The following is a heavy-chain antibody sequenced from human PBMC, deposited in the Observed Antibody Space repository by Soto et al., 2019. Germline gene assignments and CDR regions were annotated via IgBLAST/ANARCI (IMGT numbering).Heavy chain of an antibody. J-gene: IGHJ6*02. D-gene: IGHD6-13*01. CDR2: IKSKTDGGTT. V-gene: IGHV3-15*01. CDR1: GFTFNNAW. CDR3: TFSSSWYGYNFYDMDV. Sequence: GGSLRLSCAASGFTFNNAWMSWVRRAPGTGLEWVGRIKSKTDGGTTDYAAPVKGRFTISRDDSKNTLFLQMNSLKTEDTAVYYCTFSSSWYGYNFYDMDVWGQGTTVTVSS.